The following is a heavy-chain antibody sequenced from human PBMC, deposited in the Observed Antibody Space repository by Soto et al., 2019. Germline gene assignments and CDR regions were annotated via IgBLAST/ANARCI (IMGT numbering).Heavy chain of an antibody. J-gene: IGHJ3*02. V-gene: IGHV3-72*01. CDR1: GFTFSDHY. CDR2: TRNKANSYTT. CDR3: ASQMYSSSWYYAFDI. Sequence: GGSLRLSCAASGFTFSDHYMDWVRQAPGKGLEWVGRTRNKANSYTTEYAAYVKGRFTISRDDSKNSLYLQMNSLKTEDTAVYYCASQMYSSSWYYAFDIWGQGTMVTVSS. D-gene: IGHD6-13*01.